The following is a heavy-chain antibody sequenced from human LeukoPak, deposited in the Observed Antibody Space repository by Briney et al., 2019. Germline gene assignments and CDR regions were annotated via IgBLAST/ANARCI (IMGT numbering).Heavy chain of an antibody. V-gene: IGHV4-59*01. J-gene: IGHJ6*02. CDR2: IYYSGST. D-gene: IGHD5-12*01. CDR1: GGSISSYY. Sequence: PSETLSLTCTVSGGSISSYYWSWIRQPPGKGLEWIGYIYYSGSTNYNPSLKSRVTISVDTSKNQFSLKLSSVTAADTAVYYCARYRGYSGYDCYYYYGMDVWGQGTTVTVSS. CDR3: ARYRGYSGYDCYYYYGMDV.